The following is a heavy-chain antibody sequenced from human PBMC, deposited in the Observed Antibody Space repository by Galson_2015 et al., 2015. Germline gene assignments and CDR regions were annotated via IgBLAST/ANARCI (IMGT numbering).Heavy chain of an antibody. CDR1: GGSISSSSYY. D-gene: IGHD4-23*01. CDR2: IYYSGST. V-gene: IGHV4-39*01. J-gene: IGHJ5*02. CDR3: ATSPTTVVTSGSIWFDP. Sequence: SETLSLTCTVSGGSISSSSYYWGWIRQPPGKGLEWIGSIYYSGSTYYNPSLKSRVTISVDTSKNQFSLKLSSVTAADTAVYYCATSPTTVVTSGSIWFDPWGQGTLVTVSS.